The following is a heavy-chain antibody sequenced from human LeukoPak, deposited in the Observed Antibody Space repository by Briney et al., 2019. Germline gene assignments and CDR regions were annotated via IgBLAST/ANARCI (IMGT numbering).Heavy chain of an antibody. CDR2: ISGSGGST. Sequence: GGSLRLSCAASGFTFSSYSMNWVRQAPGKGLEWVSAISGSGGSTYYADSVKGRFTISRDNSKNTLYLQMNSLRAEDTAVYYCAKVTPPGYSSSWSYYFDYWGQGTLVTVSS. V-gene: IGHV3-23*01. CDR3: AKVTPPGYSSSWSYYFDY. CDR1: GFTFSSYS. D-gene: IGHD6-13*01. J-gene: IGHJ4*02.